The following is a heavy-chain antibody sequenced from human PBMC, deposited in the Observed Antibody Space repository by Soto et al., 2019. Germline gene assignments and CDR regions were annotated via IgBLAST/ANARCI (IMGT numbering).Heavy chain of an antibody. Sequence: SETLSLTCTVSGGSISSSSYYWGWIRQPPGKGLEWIGNIYYSGSTYYNPSLKSRVTISVDTSKNQFPLGLGSVTAADTAVYYCARGNTYYFYGMDVWGQGTTVTVSS. D-gene: IGHD5-18*01. J-gene: IGHJ6*02. V-gene: IGHV4-39*01. CDR3: ARGNTYYFYGMDV. CDR2: IYYSGST. CDR1: GGSISSSSYY.